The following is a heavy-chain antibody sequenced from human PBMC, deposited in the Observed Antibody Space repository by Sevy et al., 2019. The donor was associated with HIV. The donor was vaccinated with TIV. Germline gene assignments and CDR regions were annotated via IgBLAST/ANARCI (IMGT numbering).Heavy chain of an antibody. V-gene: IGHV5-51*01. CDR1: GYSFTSYW. Sequence: GESLKISCKGSGYSFTSYWIGWVRQMPGKGLEWMGIIYPGDSDTRDSPSFQGQVTISADKSISTAYLQWSSLKASDTAMYYCARGFSSSWTRCSFDPWGLGTLVTVSS. J-gene: IGHJ5*02. D-gene: IGHD6-13*01. CDR3: ARGFSSSWTRCSFDP. CDR2: IYPGDSDT.